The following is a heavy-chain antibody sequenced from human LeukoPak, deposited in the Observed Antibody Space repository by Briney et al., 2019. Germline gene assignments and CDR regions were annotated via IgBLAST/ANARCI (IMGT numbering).Heavy chain of an antibody. D-gene: IGHD5-18*01. V-gene: IGHV4-4*02. CDR2: IYHSGST. J-gene: IGHJ4*02. CDR1: GGSISSSNW. Sequence: SGTLSLTCAVSGGSISSSNWWSWVRQPPGKGPEWIGEIYHSGSTNYNPSLKSRVTISVDKSKNQFSLKLSSVTAADTAVYYCASRDSYGYLGVDYWGQGTLVTVSS. CDR3: ASRDSYGYLGVDY.